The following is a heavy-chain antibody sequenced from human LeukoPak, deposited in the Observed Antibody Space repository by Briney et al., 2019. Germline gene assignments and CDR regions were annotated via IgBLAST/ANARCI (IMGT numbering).Heavy chain of an antibody. D-gene: IGHD2-15*01. CDR1: GFTFSNAW. J-gene: IGHJ6*04. CDR3: TTYPRWGYCSGGSCYSNHYYYYGMDV. V-gene: IGHV3-15*01. CDR2: IKSKTDGGTT. Sequence: PGGSLRLSCAASGFTFSNAWMSWVRQAPGKGLEWVGRIKSKTDGGTTDYAAPVKGRFTISRDDSKNTLYLQMNSLKTEDTAVYYCTTYPRWGYCSGGSCYSNHYYYYGMDVWGKGTTVTVSS.